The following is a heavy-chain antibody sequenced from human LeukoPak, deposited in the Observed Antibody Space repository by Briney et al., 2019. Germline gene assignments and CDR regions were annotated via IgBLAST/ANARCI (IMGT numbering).Heavy chain of an antibody. J-gene: IGHJ4*02. CDR2: INHSGST. D-gene: IGHD5-24*01. Sequence: SETLSLTCAVYGGSFSGYYWSWIRQPPGKGLEWIGEINHSGSTNYNPSLKSRVTISVDTSKNQFSLKLSSVTAAATAVYYCARGLRWLQYIDYWGQGTLVTVSS. V-gene: IGHV4-34*01. CDR1: GGSFSGYY. CDR3: ARGLRWLQYIDY.